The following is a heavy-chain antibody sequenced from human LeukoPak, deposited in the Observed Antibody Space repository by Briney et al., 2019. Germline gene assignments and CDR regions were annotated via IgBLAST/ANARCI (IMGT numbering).Heavy chain of an antibody. Sequence: PSETLSPTCSVSGSSISNYYWTWIRQPAGKGLEWIGRIYTSGGTNYNPSLKTRVTMSVDTSKKQVFLKLSSVTAADTAMYYCARAAEYSSGWYLFDYWGQGILVTVSA. CDR1: GSSISNYY. V-gene: IGHV4-4*07. CDR3: ARAAEYSSGWYLFDY. J-gene: IGHJ4*02. CDR2: IYTSGGT. D-gene: IGHD6-19*01.